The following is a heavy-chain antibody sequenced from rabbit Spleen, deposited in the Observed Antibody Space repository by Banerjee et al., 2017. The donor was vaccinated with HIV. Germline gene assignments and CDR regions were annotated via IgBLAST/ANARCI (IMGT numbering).Heavy chain of an antibody. D-gene: IGHD8-1*01. CDR3: ARDTGTSFSSYGMDL. CDR2: IAVGSGGFT. V-gene: IGHV1S45*01. Sequence: QQQLEESGGGLVKPGGTLTLTCKASGIDFSSYYYMCWVRQSPGKGLEWIACIAVGSGGFTYYANWAKGRFTISKTSSTTVTLQMTSLTAADTATYFCARDTGTSFSSYGMDLWGPGTLVTVS. CDR1: GIDFSSYYY. J-gene: IGHJ6*01.